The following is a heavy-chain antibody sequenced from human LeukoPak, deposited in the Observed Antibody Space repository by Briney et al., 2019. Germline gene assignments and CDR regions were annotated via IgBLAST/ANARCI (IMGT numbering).Heavy chain of an antibody. D-gene: IGHD6-19*01. V-gene: IGHV3-66*02. CDR3: AREPGAGGFQH. CDR2: IYRDITT. Sequence: GGSLRLSCAVSGFTISSDYMSWVRQAPGKGLEWVSVIYRDITTYYTDSVKGRFTISRDNSKNTLYLQMNSLRPEDTAVYYCAREPGAGGFQHWGQGTLVTVSS. J-gene: IGHJ1*01. CDR1: GFTISSDY.